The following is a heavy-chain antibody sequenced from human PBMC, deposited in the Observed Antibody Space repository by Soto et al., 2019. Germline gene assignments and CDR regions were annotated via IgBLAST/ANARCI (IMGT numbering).Heavy chain of an antibody. J-gene: IGHJ4*02. Sequence: QLQLQESGPGLVKPSETLSLTCNVSGVSISDTSYYWGWIRQAPGKGLEWIGTIYFIGTTFYNPSLKSRLSISVDTAHNQFSLRLTSVTAADTAVYYCARHGSYWGQGTLVTVSS. CDR3: ARHGSY. CDR2: IYFIGTT. V-gene: IGHV4-39*01. CDR1: GVSISDTSYY.